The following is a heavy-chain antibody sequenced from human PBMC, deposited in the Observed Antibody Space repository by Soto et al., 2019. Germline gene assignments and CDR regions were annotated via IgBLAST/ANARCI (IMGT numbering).Heavy chain of an antibody. Sequence: VQLQESGPGLVKPSETLSLTCTVSGGSVSSGSYYWSWIRQPPGKGLEWIGYIYYSGSTNYNPSLKSRVTISVDTSKNQFSLKLSSVTAADTAVYYCARDEWLRNYYYGMDVWGQGTTVTVSS. CDR1: GGSVSSGSYY. V-gene: IGHV4-61*01. CDR2: IYYSGST. D-gene: IGHD5-12*01. CDR3: ARDEWLRNYYYGMDV. J-gene: IGHJ6*02.